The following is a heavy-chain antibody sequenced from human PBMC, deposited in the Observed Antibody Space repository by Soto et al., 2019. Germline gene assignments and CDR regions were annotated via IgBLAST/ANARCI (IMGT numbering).Heavy chain of an antibody. Sequence: QVQLVQSGAEVKKPGASVKVSCKASGYTFTSYYMHWVRQAPGQGLEWMGIINPSGGSTSYAQKFQGRVTMTRDTYTSTFYMELSSLRSEDTAVYYCAFGSSGWYFVYYCMDVWGQGTTVTVSS. CDR2: INPSGGST. D-gene: IGHD6-19*01. CDR3: AFGSSGWYFVYYCMDV. V-gene: IGHV1-46*01. J-gene: IGHJ6*02. CDR1: GYTFTSYY.